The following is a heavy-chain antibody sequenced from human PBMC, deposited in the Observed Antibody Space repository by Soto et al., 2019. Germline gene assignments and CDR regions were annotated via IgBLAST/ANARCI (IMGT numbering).Heavy chain of an antibody. V-gene: IGHV3-7*01. J-gene: IGHJ4*02. CDR3: ARGGWYAFDL. CDR2: KKSDGSAE. CDR1: RFTFGASA. D-gene: IGHD6-19*01. Sequence: PWGALRLSCAASRFTFGASALQWVRQASGKGLEGVADKKSDGSAENYVASLRGRFTISRDNAKNSLYLQMNGLRVEDTAVYYWARGGWYAFDLWGQGSLVTVPS.